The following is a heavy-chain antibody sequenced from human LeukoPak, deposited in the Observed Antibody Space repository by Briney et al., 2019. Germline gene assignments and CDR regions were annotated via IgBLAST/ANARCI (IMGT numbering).Heavy chain of an antibody. V-gene: IGHV1-18*01. CDR2: ISAYNGNT. D-gene: IGHD4-23*01. CDR1: GYTFTSYG. CDR3: ARATVVTPYYYYMDV. Sequence: ASVKVSCKASGYTFTSYGISWVRQAPGQGLEWVGWISAYNGNTNYAQKLQGRVTMTTDTSTSTAYMELRSLRSDDTAVYYCARATVVTPYYYYMDVWGKGTTVTVSS. J-gene: IGHJ6*03.